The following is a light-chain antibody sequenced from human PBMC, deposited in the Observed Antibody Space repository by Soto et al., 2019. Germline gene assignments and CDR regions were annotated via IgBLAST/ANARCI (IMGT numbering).Light chain of an antibody. CDR2: VNSDGTH. CDR3: QTWGTGIPPVV. CDR1: SGHSSYA. J-gene: IGLJ2*01. V-gene: IGLV4-69*01. Sequence: QPVLTQSPSASASLGASAKFTCTLSSGHSSYAIAWHQQQPEKGPRYLMKVNSDGTHTKGDGIPDRFSGSSSGAARYLTISSLQSEDEADYYCQTWGTGIPPVVFGGGTKVTVL.